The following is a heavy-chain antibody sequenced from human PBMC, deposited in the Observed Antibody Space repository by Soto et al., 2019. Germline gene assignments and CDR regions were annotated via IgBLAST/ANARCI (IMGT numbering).Heavy chain of an antibody. Sequence: SETLSLTCSLSNGSISSGGYALSSVRQPPGKVLEWIGYIYHSGSTYYNPSLKSRVTISVDRSKNQFSLKLSSVTAADTAVYYCAAGGGLPRYYWGQGTLVTVSS. V-gene: IGHV4-30-2*01. D-gene: IGHD5-12*01. J-gene: IGHJ4*02. CDR1: NGSISSGGYA. CDR3: AAGGGLPRYY. CDR2: IYHSGST.